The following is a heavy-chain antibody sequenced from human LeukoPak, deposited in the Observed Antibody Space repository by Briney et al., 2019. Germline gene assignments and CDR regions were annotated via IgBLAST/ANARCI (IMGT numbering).Heavy chain of an antibody. V-gene: IGHV1-2*04. J-gene: IGHJ5*02. CDR1: GYTFTGYY. CDR2: INPNSGGT. D-gene: IGHD6-13*01. CDR3: ARGDSSSWGWFDP. Sequence: ASVKVSCKASGYTFTGYYMHCVRQAPGQGLEWMGWINPNSGGTNYAQKFQGWVTMTRDTSISTAYMELSRLRSDDTAVYYCARGDSSSWGWFDPWGQGTLVTVSS.